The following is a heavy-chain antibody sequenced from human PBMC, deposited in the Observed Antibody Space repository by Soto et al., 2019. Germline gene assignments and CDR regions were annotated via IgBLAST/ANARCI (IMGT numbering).Heavy chain of an antibody. Sequence: EVQLVESGGGLVQPGGSLRLSCAASGFTFSSYEMNWVRQAPGKGLEWVSYISSSGSTIYYADAVKGRFTISRDNAKNSLYLQMSSLRAEDTTVYYCARAGALGYCSSTSCYTDGMDVWGQGTTVTVSS. CDR2: ISSSGSTI. V-gene: IGHV3-48*03. J-gene: IGHJ6*02. CDR3: ARAGALGYCSSTSCYTDGMDV. D-gene: IGHD2-2*02. CDR1: GFTFSSYE.